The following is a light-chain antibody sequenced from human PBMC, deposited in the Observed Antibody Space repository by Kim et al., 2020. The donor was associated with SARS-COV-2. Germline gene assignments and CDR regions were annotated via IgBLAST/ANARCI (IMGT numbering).Light chain of an antibody. J-gene: IGLJ2*01. V-gene: IGLV3-19*01. CDR2: GKN. CDR3: NSRDSNDNVV. CDR1: SLRSYY. Sequence: SSELTQDPAVSVALGQTVRITCQGDSLRSYYATWYQQKPGQAPIVVIYGKNNRPSGIPDRFSGSSSGNTASLTITETQAGDEADYYCNSRDSNDNVVFGGGTQLTLL.